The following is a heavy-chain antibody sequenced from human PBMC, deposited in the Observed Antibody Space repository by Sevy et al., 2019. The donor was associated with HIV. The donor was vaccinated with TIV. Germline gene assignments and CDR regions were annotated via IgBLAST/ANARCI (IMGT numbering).Heavy chain of an antibody. D-gene: IGHD4-17*01. CDR3: ARGGDYGGNPGFNY. CDR2: ISAYNGNT. V-gene: IGHV1-18*01. Sequence: ASVKVSCKASGYTFTSYDTNWVRQAPGQGLEWMGWISAYNGNTNYAQKLQGRVTMTTDTATSTAYMELRSLRSDDTAVYYCARGGDYGGNPGFNYWGQGTLVTVSS. J-gene: IGHJ4*02. CDR1: GYTFTSYD.